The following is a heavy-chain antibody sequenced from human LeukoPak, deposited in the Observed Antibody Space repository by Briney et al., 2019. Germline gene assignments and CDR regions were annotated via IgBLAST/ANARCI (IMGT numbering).Heavy chain of an antibody. CDR2: INPNSGGT. J-gene: IGHJ4*02. V-gene: IGHV1-2*02. Sequence: ASVKVSCKASGYTFTSYDINWVRQATGQGLEWMGWINPNSGGTNYAQKFQGRVTMTRDTSISTAYMELSRLRSDDTAVYYCARQRISGSYDYWGQGTLVTVSS. CDR3: ARQRISGSYDY. D-gene: IGHD1-26*01. CDR1: GYTFTSYD.